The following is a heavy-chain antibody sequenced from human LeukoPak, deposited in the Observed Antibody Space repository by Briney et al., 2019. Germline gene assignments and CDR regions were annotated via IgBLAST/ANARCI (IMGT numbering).Heavy chain of an antibody. D-gene: IGHD6-13*01. V-gene: IGHV1-58*02. CDR2: IVVGSGNT. CDR1: GFTFTSSA. J-gene: IGHJ4*02. Sequence: ASVKVSCKASGFTFTSSAMQWVRQARGQRFEWIGWIVVGSGNTNYAQKFQERVTITRDMSTSTAYMELSSLRSEDTAVYYCAAAGSSGSWLPFDYWGQGTLVTVSS. CDR3: AAAGSSGSWLPFDY.